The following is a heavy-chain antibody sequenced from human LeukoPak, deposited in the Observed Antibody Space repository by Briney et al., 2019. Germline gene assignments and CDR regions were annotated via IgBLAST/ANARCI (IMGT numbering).Heavy chain of an antibody. J-gene: IGHJ4*02. V-gene: IGHV4-39*01. D-gene: IGHD6-13*01. CDR2: IYYSGST. CDR3: ARHLAAAGYYYFDY. CDR1: GGXVSSSGYY. Sequence: SETLSLTCTVSGGXVSSSGYYWGWIRQPPGKGLEWIGRIYYSGSTYYNPSLKSRVSISVDTSKNQFSLNLTSVTAADTAVYYCARHLAAAGYYYFDYWGQGTLVTVSS.